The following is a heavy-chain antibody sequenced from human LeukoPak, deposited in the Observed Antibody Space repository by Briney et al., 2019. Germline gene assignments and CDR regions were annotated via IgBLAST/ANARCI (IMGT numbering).Heavy chain of an antibody. V-gene: IGHV3-13*01. Sequence: GGSLRLSCAASGFTFRNYDMRWVRRAAGKGLEWVSAIGTSGGTYYGDSVEGRFTISREDDKNSLYLQMNSLRAGDTAVYYCVRGGKAYNDERSFDSWGQGTLVTVSS. CDR1: GFTFRNYD. CDR3: VRGGKAYNDERSFDS. D-gene: IGHD1-1*01. J-gene: IGHJ5*01. CDR2: IGTSGGT.